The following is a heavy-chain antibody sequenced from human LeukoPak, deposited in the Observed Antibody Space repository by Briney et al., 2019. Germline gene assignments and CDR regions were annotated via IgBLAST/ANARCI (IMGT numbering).Heavy chain of an antibody. J-gene: IGHJ4*02. CDR2: IKQDGSEK. Sequence: GESLKISCKGSGYSFASYWIAWVRQAPGKGLEWVAKIKQDGSEKYYVDSVKGRFTISRDNAKNSLYLQLNSLRAEDTAVYYCARQGRYFDYWGQGTLVTVSS. V-gene: IGHV3-7*05. CDR3: ARQGRYFDY. CDR1: GYSFASYW.